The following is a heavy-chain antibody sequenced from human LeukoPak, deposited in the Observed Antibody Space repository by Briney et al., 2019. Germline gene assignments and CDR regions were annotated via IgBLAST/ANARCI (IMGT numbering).Heavy chain of an antibody. Sequence: GGSLRLSCADSGFTVSSNSMSWVRQAPGKGLEWVSIIYSGGNTFHADSVKARFSISRDESRDTAYLQMNNLTAEDTAVYYCARGSEYFQHWGRGTLVTVSS. CDR3: ARGSEYFQH. CDR1: GFTVSSNS. J-gene: IGHJ1*01. V-gene: IGHV3-66*01. CDR2: IYSGGNT.